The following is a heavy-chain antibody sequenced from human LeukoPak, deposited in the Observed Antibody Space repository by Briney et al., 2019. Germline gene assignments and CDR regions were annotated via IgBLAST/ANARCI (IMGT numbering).Heavy chain of an antibody. J-gene: IGHJ4*02. V-gene: IGHV3-23*01. CDR1: GFTFSSYA. D-gene: IGHD3-10*01. Sequence: GGSLRLSCAASGFTFSSYAMSWVRQAPGKGLEWVSAISGSGGSTYYADSVKGRFTISRDNSKNTLYLQMNSLRVEDTAVYYCAKETYGSGSYSVVGYFDYWGQGTLVTVSS. CDR3: AKETYGSGSYSVVGYFDY. CDR2: ISGSGGST.